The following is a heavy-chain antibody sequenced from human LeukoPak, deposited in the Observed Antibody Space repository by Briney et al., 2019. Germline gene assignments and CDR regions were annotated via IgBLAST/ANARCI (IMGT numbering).Heavy chain of an antibody. CDR1: EFTFSSYG. CDR3: ARDSPRKNYDFWGGYFDY. V-gene: IGHV3-33*01. J-gene: IGHJ4*02. Sequence: GRSLRLSCAASEFTFSSYGMHWVRQAPGKGLEWVAVIWYDGSNKYYADSVKGRFTISRDNSKNTLYLQMNSLRAEDTAVYYCARDSPRKNYDFWGGYFDYWGQGTLVTVSS. CDR2: IWYDGSNK. D-gene: IGHD3-3*01.